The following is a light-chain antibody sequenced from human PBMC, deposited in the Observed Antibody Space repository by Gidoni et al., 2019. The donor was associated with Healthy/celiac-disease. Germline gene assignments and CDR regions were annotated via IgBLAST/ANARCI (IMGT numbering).Light chain of an antibody. CDR1: QSISSW. CDR3: QQYNSYSWT. J-gene: IGKJ1*01. CDR2: DAS. V-gene: IGKV1-5*01. Sequence: DIQMTQSPSTLSASVGDRVTITSRASQSISSWLAWYQQKPGKAPKLLIYDASSLESGVPSRFSGSGSGTEVTLTISSLQPDDFATYYCQQYNSYSWTFGQGTKVEIK.